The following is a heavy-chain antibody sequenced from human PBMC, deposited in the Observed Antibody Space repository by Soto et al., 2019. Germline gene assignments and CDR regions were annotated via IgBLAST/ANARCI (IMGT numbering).Heavy chain of an antibody. D-gene: IGHD3-22*01. CDR1: GGSISSSSFY. V-gene: IGHV4-39*01. CDR2: IYYSGGT. J-gene: IGHJ3*02. Sequence: PSETLSLTCTVSGGSISSSSFYWGWIRQPPGKGLEWIGTIYYSGGTYYNPSLKSRVTISVDTSKNQFSLKLSSVTAADTAVYYCARPRRDSSGFDALDIWGQGTMVTVSS. CDR3: ARPRRDSSGFDALDI.